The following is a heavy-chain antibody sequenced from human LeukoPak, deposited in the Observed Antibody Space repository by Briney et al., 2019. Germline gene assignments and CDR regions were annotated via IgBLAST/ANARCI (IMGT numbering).Heavy chain of an antibody. Sequence: SQTLSLTCTVSGGSISSSSYYWSWIRQPAGKGLECIGYAYYSGSTNYNPSLKSRVTISVDTSKNQFSLRLSSVTSADTAVYYCASLQRSYYYYYYMDVWGKGTTVTISS. CDR2: AYYSGST. CDR1: GGSISSSSYY. V-gene: IGHV4-61*01. D-gene: IGHD2-2*01. CDR3: ASLQRSYYYYYYMDV. J-gene: IGHJ6*03.